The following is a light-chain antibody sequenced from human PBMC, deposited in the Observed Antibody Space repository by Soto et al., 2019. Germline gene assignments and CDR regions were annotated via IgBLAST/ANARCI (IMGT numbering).Light chain of an antibody. CDR3: MQALQTPYT. Sequence: DIVMTQSPLSLPVTPGEPASISCRSSQSLLYSNGYNYLDWYLQKPGQSPQLLIYLGSGRAYGVPDRFSGSGSGTDFTLKISRVEAEDVGVYYCMQALQTPYTFGQGTKLEIK. CDR2: LGS. J-gene: IGKJ2*01. CDR1: QSLLYSNGYNY. V-gene: IGKV2-28*01.